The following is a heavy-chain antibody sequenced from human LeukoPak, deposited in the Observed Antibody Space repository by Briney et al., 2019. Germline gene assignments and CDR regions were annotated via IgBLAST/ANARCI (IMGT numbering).Heavy chain of an antibody. Sequence: SETLSLTCAVSGGSISSGGYSWSWIRQPPGKGLAWIGYIYHSGSTYYNPSLKSRVTISVDRSKNQFSLKLSSVTAADTAVYYCARSKASTYFDYWGQGTLVTVSS. CDR1: GGSISSGGYS. V-gene: IGHV4-30-2*01. CDR3: ARSKASTYFDY. CDR2: IYHSGST. J-gene: IGHJ4*02.